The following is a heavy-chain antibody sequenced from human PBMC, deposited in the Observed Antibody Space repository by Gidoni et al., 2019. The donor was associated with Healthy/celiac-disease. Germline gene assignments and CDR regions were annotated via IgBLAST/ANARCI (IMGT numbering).Heavy chain of an antibody. D-gene: IGHD6-13*01. CDR3: AKGSGSCDY. CDR1: GFTFSSYG. Sequence: QVQLVESGGGVVQPGRSLRLSCSASGFTFSSYGMHWVRQAPGKGLEWVAVISYDGSNKYYADSVKGRFTISRDNSKNTLYLQMNSLRAEDTAVYYCAKGSGSCDYWGQGTLVTVSS. CDR2: ISYDGSNK. J-gene: IGHJ4*02. V-gene: IGHV3-30*18.